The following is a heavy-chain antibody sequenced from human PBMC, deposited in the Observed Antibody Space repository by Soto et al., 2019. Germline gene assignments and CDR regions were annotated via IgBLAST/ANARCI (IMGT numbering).Heavy chain of an antibody. V-gene: IGHV3-74*01. Sequence: EVQLAESGGGLVQPGGSLRLSCAASGFTFSPYWMHWVRQAPGKGLVWVSRINPDGSSTNYADSVKGRFTISRDNAKNTLYRQMNSLRAEDTAVYYCGRGGSNSPNGMDVWGQGTTVTVSS. D-gene: IGHD4-4*01. CDR2: INPDGSST. CDR1: GFTFSPYW. J-gene: IGHJ6*02. CDR3: GRGGSNSPNGMDV.